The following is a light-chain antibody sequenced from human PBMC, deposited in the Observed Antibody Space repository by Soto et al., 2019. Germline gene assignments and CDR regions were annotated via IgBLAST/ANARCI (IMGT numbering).Light chain of an antibody. CDR2: DVS. CDR1: SSDVGGYNY. J-gene: IGLJ1*01. V-gene: IGLV2-14*01. CDR3: SSYTSSSTHYV. Sequence: QSLLTQPASVSGTPGQSTTSSCTGTSSDVGGYNYVSWYQQHPGKAPKLMLYDVSNRPSGVSNRFSGSKSGNTASLTISGLQAEDEADYYCSSYTSSSTHYVFGTGTKVTVL.